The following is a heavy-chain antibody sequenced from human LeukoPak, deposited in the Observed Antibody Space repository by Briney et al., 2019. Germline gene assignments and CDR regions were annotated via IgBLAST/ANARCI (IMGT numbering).Heavy chain of an antibody. CDR3: ARHQYSGYDYAITNWFDP. J-gene: IGHJ5*02. CDR2: IYPGDSDT. D-gene: IGHD5-12*01. Sequence: GESLKISCKGSGYTFTSYWIAWVRQMPGKGLEWMGIIYPGDSDTRYSPSFQGQVTISADKSISTAYLQWSSLKASDTAMYYCARHQYSGYDYAITNWFDPWGQGTLVTVSS. CDR1: GYTFTSYW. V-gene: IGHV5-51*01.